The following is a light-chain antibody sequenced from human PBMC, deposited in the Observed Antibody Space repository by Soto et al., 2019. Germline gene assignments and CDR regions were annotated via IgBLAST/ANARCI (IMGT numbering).Light chain of an antibody. CDR2: DAS. CDR1: QGVSSY. Sequence: EIVLTQSPATLSLSPGERATLSCRASQGVSSYLAWYQQKPGQAPRLLIYDASNRATGIPARFSGSGPGTDFTLTISSLEPEDFAVYYCQQRSSWLTFGGGTKVDIK. V-gene: IGKV3D-11*01. CDR3: QQRSSWLT. J-gene: IGKJ4*01.